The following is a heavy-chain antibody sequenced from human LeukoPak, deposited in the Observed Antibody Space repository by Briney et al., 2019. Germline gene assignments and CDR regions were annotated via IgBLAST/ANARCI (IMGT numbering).Heavy chain of an antibody. CDR1: GFTFSSYS. V-gene: IGHV3-21*01. CDR3: ARGRFAVGAGCYFDY. Sequence: NPGGSLRLSCAASGFTFSSYSMNWVRQAPGKGLEWVSSISSSSSYIYYADSVKGRFTISRDNAKNSLYLQMNRLRAEDTAEYYCARGRFAVGAGCYFDYWGQGTLVTVSS. J-gene: IGHJ4*02. D-gene: IGHD1-26*01. CDR2: ISSSSSYI.